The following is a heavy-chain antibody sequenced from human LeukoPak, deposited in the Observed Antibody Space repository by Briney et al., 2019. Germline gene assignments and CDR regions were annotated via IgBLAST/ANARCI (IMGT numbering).Heavy chain of an antibody. CDR2: IYYSGST. D-gene: IGHD3-16*02. CDR1: GGAISSYY. Sequence: SETLSLTCTVSGGAISSYYWSWIRQPPGKGLEWIGYIYYSGSTNYNTSLKSRVTISVDTSKNHFSLKLSSVTAADTAVYYCARDSEFVSSGYPNYYYYYGMDVWGQGTTVTVSS. V-gene: IGHV4-59*01. CDR3: ARDSEFVSSGYPNYYYYYGMDV. J-gene: IGHJ6*02.